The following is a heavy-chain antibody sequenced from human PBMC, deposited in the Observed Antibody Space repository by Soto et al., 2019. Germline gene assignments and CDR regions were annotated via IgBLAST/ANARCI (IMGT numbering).Heavy chain of an antibody. Sequence: GGSLRLSCAASGFIFSHYTMNWVRQSPGKGLEWVAAISGNSNYIYYSDSVKGRFTISRDNAKNSLYLQMNSLTVEDTAVYFRESDSGGPYWGQGTLVTVSS. CDR2: ISGNSNYI. CDR1: GFIFSHYT. CDR3: ESDSGGPY. D-gene: IGHD6-19*01. J-gene: IGHJ4*02. V-gene: IGHV3-21*01.